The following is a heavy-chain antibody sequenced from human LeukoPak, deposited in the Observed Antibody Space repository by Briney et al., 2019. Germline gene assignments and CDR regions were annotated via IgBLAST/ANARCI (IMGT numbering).Heavy chain of an antibody. Sequence: GGSLRLSCAASGFTFSSYAMSWVRQAPGKGLEWVSAISGSGGSTYYADSVKGRFTISRDNSKNTLYLQMNSLRAEDTAVYYCAKSSESGGYYYGLPLPFDYWGQGTLVTVSS. CDR3: AKSSESGGYYYGLPLPFDY. J-gene: IGHJ4*02. D-gene: IGHD3-22*01. CDR2: ISGSGGST. V-gene: IGHV3-23*01. CDR1: GFTFSSYA.